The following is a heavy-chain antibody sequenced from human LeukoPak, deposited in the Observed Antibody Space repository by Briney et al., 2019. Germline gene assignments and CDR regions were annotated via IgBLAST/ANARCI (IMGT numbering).Heavy chain of an antibody. CDR1: GYTFTSYA. V-gene: IGHV1-3*01. D-gene: IGHD3-22*01. Sequence: ASVKVSCKASGYTFTSYAMHWVRQAPGQRLEWMGWINAGNGNTKYSQKFQGRVTITRDTSASTAYMELSSLRSEDTAVYYCATVAGAYYDTSGLDSWGQGTLVTVSS. CDR3: ATVAGAYYDTSGLDS. CDR2: INAGNGNT. J-gene: IGHJ4*02.